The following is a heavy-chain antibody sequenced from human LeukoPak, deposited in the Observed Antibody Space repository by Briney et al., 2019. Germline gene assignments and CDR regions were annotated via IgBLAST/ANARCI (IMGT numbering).Heavy chain of an antibody. V-gene: IGHV4-59*01. Sequence: SETLSLTCIVSGGSISDYSWNWIRQPPGKGPEWIGHIYYSGSTNYNPSLKSRVIMSIDTSKKQFSLKLTSVSAADTAVYYCARARGEGVPAGTLPDYWGQGTLATVSS. CDR2: IYYSGST. CDR1: GGSISDYS. D-gene: IGHD2-2*01. J-gene: IGHJ4*02. CDR3: ARARGEGVPAGTLPDY.